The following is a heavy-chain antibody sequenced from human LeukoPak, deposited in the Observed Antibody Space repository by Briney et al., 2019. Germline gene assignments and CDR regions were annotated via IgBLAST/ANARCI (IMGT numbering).Heavy chain of an antibody. CDR1: GFIFSSYE. V-gene: IGHV3-48*03. J-gene: IGHJ3*02. CDR2: ISSSGSTK. CDR3: AREYTHDYSATFDI. Sequence: SGGSLRLSCAASGFIFSSYEMNWVRQAPGKGLEWVSYISSSGSTKYYADSVKGRFAISRDNAKNSLYLQMNSLRAEDTAVYYCAREYTHDYSATFDIWGQGTMVTVSS. D-gene: IGHD4-11*01.